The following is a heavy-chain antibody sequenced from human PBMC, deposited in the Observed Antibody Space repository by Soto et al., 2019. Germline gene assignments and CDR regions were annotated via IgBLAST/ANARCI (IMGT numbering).Heavy chain of an antibody. CDR3: ARSVAVPGAHIAY. D-gene: IGHD6-19*01. V-gene: IGHV4-59*01. CDR1: GGSISGSY. CDR2: VYYTGST. Sequence: PSETLSLTCRVSGGSISGSYWGWIRQSPGKGLEWLGYVYYTGSTNYSPSLRSRVSISVDTSKNEFSLRLSSVTAADTAVYFCARSVAVPGAHIAYWGQGTQVTVSS. J-gene: IGHJ4*02.